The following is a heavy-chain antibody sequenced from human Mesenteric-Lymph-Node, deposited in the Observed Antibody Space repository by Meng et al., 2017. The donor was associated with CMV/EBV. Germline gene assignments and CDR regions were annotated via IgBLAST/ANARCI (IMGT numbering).Heavy chain of an antibody. CDR2: ISHDTNSQ. Sequence: GESLKISCVASGFMFSSYAMHWVRQAPGKRLEWVAVISHDTNSQYYVDSLKGRFTISRDNGKISLYLQMNSVRVGDTAVYYCATNYDFWSGYTFDPRGQGTLVTVSS. CDR3: ATNYDFWSGYTFDP. CDR1: GFMFSSYA. J-gene: IGHJ5*02. V-gene: IGHV3-30*03. D-gene: IGHD3-3*01.